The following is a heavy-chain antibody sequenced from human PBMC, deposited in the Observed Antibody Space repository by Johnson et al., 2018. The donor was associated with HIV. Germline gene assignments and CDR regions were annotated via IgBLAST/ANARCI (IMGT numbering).Heavy chain of an antibody. CDR1: GFTFSSYW. CDR2: INWNGGTT. V-gene: IGHV3-20*04. D-gene: IGHD3-9*01. J-gene: IGHJ3*02. Sequence: VQLVESGGGLVQPGGSLILSCAASGFTFSSYWMHWVRQAPGKGLEWVSGINWNGGTTGYADSVKGRFIVFRDSAKRSLYLQMNSLRAEDTALYYCARDLVRYFDPYAFDIWGQGTMVTVSS. CDR3: ARDLVRYFDPYAFDI.